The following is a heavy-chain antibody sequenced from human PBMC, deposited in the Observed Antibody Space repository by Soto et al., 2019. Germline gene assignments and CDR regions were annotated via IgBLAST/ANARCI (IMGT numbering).Heavy chain of an antibody. J-gene: IGHJ4*02. CDR3: AREIAAAGTGLDY. Sequence: SVKVSCKASGGTFSSYAISWVRQAPGQGLEWMGGIIPIFGTANYAQKFQGRVTITADESTSTAYMELSSLRSEDTAVYYCAREIAAAGTGLDYWGQGTLVTVSS. CDR1: GGTFSSYA. V-gene: IGHV1-69*13. CDR2: IIPIFGTA. D-gene: IGHD6-13*01.